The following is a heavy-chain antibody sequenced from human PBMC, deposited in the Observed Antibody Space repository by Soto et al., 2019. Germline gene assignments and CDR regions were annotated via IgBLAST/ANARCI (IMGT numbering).Heavy chain of an antibody. CDR1: GFIVSSYY. CDR2: IYSGGST. D-gene: IGHD3-9*01. V-gene: IGHV3-53*01. J-gene: IGHJ3*01. Sequence: VGSLRLSCAGSGFIVSSYYMRWVRQASGKGLEWISVIYSGGSTYYADSVMGRLTISRDNYENTLYLQLNSLRAEDTAVYYCIKSGRNDWFADAFDGWGQATRVTVSS. CDR3: IKSGRNDWFADAFDG.